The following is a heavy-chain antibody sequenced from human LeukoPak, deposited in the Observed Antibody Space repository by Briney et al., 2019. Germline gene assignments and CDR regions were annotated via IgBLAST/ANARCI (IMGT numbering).Heavy chain of an antibody. V-gene: IGHV3-23*01. CDR2: ISGGST. CDR1: GFTFSSYV. CDR3: AARSGGRKDY. J-gene: IGHJ4*02. D-gene: IGHD2-15*01. Sequence: GGSLRLSCAASGFTFSSYVMSWVRQAPGKGLEWVSAISGGSTYYADSVKGRFTISRDNSKNTLYLQMNSLRAEDTAVYYCAARSGGRKDYWGQGTLVTVSS.